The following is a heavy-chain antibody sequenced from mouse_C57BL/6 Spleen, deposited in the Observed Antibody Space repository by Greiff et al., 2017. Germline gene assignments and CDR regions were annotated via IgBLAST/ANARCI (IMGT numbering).Heavy chain of an antibody. CDR3: ARQRGTAQAHYYAMDY. J-gene: IGHJ4*01. CDR1: GFTFSSYG. D-gene: IGHD3-2*02. V-gene: IGHV5-6*02. CDR2: SSSGGSYT. Sequence: EVKLEESGGDLVKPGGSLKLSCAASGFTFSSYGMSWVRQTPDKRLEWVATSSSGGSYTYYPDSVKGRFTISRDNAKNTLYLQMSSLKSEDTAMYYCARQRGTAQAHYYAMDYWGQGTSVTVSS.